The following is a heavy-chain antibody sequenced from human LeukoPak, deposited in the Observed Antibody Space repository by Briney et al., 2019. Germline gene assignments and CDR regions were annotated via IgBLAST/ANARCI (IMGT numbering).Heavy chain of an antibody. Sequence: GGSLRLSCAASGFTVSSNYMSWVRQAPGKGLESVSVIYSGGSTYSADSVKGRFTISRDNSKNTLYLQMNSLRADDTAVYYCARGYVVKGAFDIWGQGTMVTVSS. V-gene: IGHV3-53*01. CDR3: ARGYVVKGAFDI. CDR2: IYSGGST. J-gene: IGHJ3*02. CDR1: GFTVSSNY. D-gene: IGHD2-21*01.